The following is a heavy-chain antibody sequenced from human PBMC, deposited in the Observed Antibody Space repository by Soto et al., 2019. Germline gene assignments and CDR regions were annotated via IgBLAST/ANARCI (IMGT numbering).Heavy chain of an antibody. J-gene: IGHJ6*03. D-gene: IGHD3-10*01. Sequence: GGSLRLSCAASGFTFSSNYMSRVRQAPGKGLEWVSVIYSGGSTYYADSVKGRFTISRHNSKNTLYLQMNSLRAEDTAVYYCARGRGDYYYYMDVWGKGTTVTVSS. CDR2: IYSGGST. V-gene: IGHV3-53*04. CDR3: ARGRGDYYYYMDV. CDR1: GFTFSSNY.